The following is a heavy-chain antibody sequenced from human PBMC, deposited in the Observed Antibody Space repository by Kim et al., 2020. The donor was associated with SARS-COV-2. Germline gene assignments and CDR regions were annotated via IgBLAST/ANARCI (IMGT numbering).Heavy chain of an antibody. CDR3: ARDPLAPRKTPGYGMDV. J-gene: IGHJ6*02. V-gene: IGHV1-18*01. CDR2: ISAYNGNT. Sequence: ASVKVSCKASGYTFTSYGISWVRQAPGQGLEWMGWISAYNGNTNYAQKLQGRVTMTTDTSTSTAYMELRSLRSDDTAVYYCARDPLAPRKTPGYGMDVWGQGTTVTVSS. CDR1: GYTFTSYG.